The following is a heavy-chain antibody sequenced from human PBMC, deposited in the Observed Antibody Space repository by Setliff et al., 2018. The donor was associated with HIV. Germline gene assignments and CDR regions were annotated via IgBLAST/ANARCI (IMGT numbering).Heavy chain of an antibody. J-gene: IGHJ4*02. CDR3: ARDIIAPEGSTSDY. D-gene: IGHD1-20*01. CDR2: SIPVFGTV. Sequence: GASVKVSCKAPGGTFSGYAFSWVRQAPGQGFEWMGGSIPVFGTVNYAQKFLGRATITADESTNTSYMELTSLRSDDTAIYYCARDIIAPEGSTSDYWGQGTLVTVSS. V-gene: IGHV1-69*13. CDR1: GGTFSGYA.